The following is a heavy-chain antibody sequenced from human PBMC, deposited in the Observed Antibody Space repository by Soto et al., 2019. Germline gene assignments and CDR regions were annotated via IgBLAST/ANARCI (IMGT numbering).Heavy chain of an antibody. Sequence: GGSLRLSCAASGFTFSSYAMSWVRQAPGKGLEWVSAISGSGGSTYYADSVKGRFTISRDNSKITLYLQMNSLRAEDTAVYYCAAEPFYYYGSGKNAFDIWGQGTMVTVSS. CDR3: AAEPFYYYGSGKNAFDI. J-gene: IGHJ3*02. CDR1: GFTFSSYA. CDR2: ISGSGGST. D-gene: IGHD3-10*01. V-gene: IGHV3-23*01.